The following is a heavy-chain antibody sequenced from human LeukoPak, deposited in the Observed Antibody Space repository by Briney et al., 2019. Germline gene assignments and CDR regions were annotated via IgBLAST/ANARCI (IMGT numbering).Heavy chain of an antibody. Sequence: SVKVSCKASGGTFSSYAISWVRQARGQGLEWMGRIIPILGIANYAQKFQGRVTITADKSTSTAYMELSSLRSEDTAVYYCARVRPAMVTSAFDIWGQGTMVTVSS. D-gene: IGHD5-18*01. CDR2: IIPILGIA. CDR1: GGTFSSYA. CDR3: ARVRPAMVTSAFDI. V-gene: IGHV1-69*04. J-gene: IGHJ3*02.